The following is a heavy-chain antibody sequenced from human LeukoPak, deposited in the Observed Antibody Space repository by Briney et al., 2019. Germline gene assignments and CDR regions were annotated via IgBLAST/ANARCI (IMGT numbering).Heavy chain of an antibody. D-gene: IGHD3-22*01. CDR2: IYGGGST. Sequence: GGSLRLSCGASGFTISSNYMSWVRQAPGRGLEWGSVIYGGGSTYYADSVKGRFTISRDNSSNTLYLQMNSLRTEDTAVYYCARRIQYYYDSSGSGAFDIWGQGTMVTVSS. V-gene: IGHV3-66*02. J-gene: IGHJ3*02. CDR3: ARRIQYYYDSSGSGAFDI. CDR1: GFTISSNY.